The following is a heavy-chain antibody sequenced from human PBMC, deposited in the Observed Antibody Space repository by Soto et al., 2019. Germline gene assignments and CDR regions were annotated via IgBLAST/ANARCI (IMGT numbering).Heavy chain of an antibody. V-gene: IGHV2-70*13. CDR1: GFSLTSPGMC. CDR2: IERDDDDK. CDR3: ARSIRGPRRFNGMDV. Sequence: SGPPLVNPTETLTLTCTFSGFSLTSPGMCVSWIRQSPGKALEWLALIERDDDDKYYSTSLKTRLTISKDTRKNQVVLTMANMEPADTATYYCARSIRGPRRFNGMDVWGQGTTVTVSS. J-gene: IGHJ6*02. D-gene: IGHD1-20*01.